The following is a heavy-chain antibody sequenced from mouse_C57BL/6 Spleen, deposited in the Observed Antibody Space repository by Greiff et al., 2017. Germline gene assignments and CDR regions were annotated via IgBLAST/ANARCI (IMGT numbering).Heavy chain of an antibody. D-gene: IGHD2-5*01. CDR2: ISDGGSYT. CDR1: GFTFSSYA. V-gene: IGHV5-4*03. Sequence: EVKLMESGGGLVKPGGSLKLSCAASGFTFSSYAMSWVRQTPEKRLEWVATISDGGSYTYYPDNVKGRFTISRENAKNNLYLQMSHLKSEDTAMYYCARAYYSNRGFAYWAQGTLVTVSA. J-gene: IGHJ3*01. CDR3: ARAYYSNRGFAY.